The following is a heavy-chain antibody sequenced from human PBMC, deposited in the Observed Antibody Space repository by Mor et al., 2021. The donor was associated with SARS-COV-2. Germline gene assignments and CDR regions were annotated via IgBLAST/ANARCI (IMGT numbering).Heavy chain of an antibody. J-gene: IGHJ6*02. Sequence: LEWVAVISYYGSNKYYADSVKGRFTISRDNSKNTLYLQMNSLRAEDTAVYDCARVPVDTAMVTVYYYGMDVWGQGTTVTVSS. D-gene: IGHD5-18*01. CDR3: ARVPVDTAMVTVYYYGMDV. CDR2: ISYYGSNK. V-gene: IGHV3-30-3*01.